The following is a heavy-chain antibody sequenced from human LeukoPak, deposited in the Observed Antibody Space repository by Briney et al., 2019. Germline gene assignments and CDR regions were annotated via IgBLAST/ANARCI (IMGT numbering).Heavy chain of an antibody. Sequence: SETLSLTCTVSGGSISSSSYYWGWIRQPPGKGLEWVGSIYYSGSTYYNPSLKSRVTISVDTSKNQFSLKLSSVTAADTAVYYCARGTIFGVVIMFGFDYWGQGTLVTVSS. J-gene: IGHJ4*02. V-gene: IGHV4-39*01. CDR1: GGSISSSSYY. CDR2: IYYSGST. D-gene: IGHD3-3*01. CDR3: ARGTIFGVVIMFGFDY.